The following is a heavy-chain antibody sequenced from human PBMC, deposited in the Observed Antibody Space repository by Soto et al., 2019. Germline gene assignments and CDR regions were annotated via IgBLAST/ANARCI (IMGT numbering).Heavy chain of an antibody. CDR1: GGTFSSYA. V-gene: IGHV1-69*06. J-gene: IGHJ4*02. CDR2: TIPLFGTP. D-gene: IGHD2-2*01. Sequence: SVKVSCKASGGTFSSYAITWVRQAPGQGLEWMGGTIPLFGTPNYAQKFQGRVTITADKSTHTVYMELSSLRSEDTAVYYCARDVVGYQPPKYWGQGTLVNVS. CDR3: ARDVVGYQPPKY.